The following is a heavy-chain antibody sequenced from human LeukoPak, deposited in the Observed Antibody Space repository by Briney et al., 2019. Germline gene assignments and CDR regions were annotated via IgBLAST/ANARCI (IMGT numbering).Heavy chain of an antibody. CDR3: AREPYGGKQGAGWFDP. J-gene: IGHJ5*02. Sequence: SESLSLTCTVSGGSISSYYWSWIRQPAGKGLEWIGRIYTSGSTNYNPSLKSRVTMSVDTSKNQFSLKLSSVTAADTAVYYCAREPYGGKQGAGWFDPWGQGTLVTVSS. D-gene: IGHD4-23*01. V-gene: IGHV4-4*07. CDR2: IYTSGST. CDR1: GGSISSYY.